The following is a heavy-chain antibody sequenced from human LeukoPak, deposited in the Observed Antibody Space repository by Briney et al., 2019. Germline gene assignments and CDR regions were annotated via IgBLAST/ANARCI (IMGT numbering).Heavy chain of an antibody. Sequence: PGGSLRLSCAASGFPFSGSAMHWVRQASGKGLEWVGRVRSKANSYATAYAASVKGRFTISRDDSKNTAYLQMNSLKTEDTAVYYCTGPSIAADNWFDPWGQGTLVTVSS. CDR2: VRSKANSYAT. CDR1: GFPFSGSA. D-gene: IGHD6-13*01. J-gene: IGHJ5*02. V-gene: IGHV3-73*01. CDR3: TGPSIAADNWFDP.